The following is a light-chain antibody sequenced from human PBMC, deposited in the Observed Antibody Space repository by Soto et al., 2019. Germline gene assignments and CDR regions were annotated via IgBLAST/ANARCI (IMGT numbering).Light chain of an antibody. CDR1: QSLSSSY. CDR3: QQYGSSPWT. CDR2: GSS. Sequence: EIVLTQSPGTLSLSPGERATLSCRASQSLSSSYLAWYQQKLGQAPRLLIYGSSNRATGIPDRFSGSGSGTDFTLIISRLEPEDFAVYYCQQYGSSPWTFGQGTKVEIK. V-gene: IGKV3-20*01. J-gene: IGKJ1*01.